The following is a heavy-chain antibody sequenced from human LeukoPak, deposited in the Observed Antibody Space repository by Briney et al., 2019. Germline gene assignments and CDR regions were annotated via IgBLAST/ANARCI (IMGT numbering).Heavy chain of an antibody. CDR2: ISAYSGNT. J-gene: IGHJ5*02. CDR1: GYTFTSYG. CDR3: ARGNNYDFWSGYYRFDP. V-gene: IGHV1-18*01. D-gene: IGHD3-3*01. Sequence: ASVKVSCKASGYTFTSYGISWVRQAPGQGLEWMGWISAYSGNTNYAQKLQGRVTMTTDTSTSTAYMELRSLRSDDTAVYYCARGNNYDFWSGYYRFDPWGQGTLVTVSS.